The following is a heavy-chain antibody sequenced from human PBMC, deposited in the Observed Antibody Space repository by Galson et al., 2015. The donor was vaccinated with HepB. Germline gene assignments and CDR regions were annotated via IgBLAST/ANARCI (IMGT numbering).Heavy chain of an antibody. J-gene: IGHJ6*02. V-gene: IGHV1-69*02. Sequence: SVKVSCKASGGTFSSYTISWVRQAPGQGLEWMGRIIPILGIANYAQKFQGRVTITADKSTSTAYMELSSLRSKDTAVYYCARLDTEHYYYYYYGMDVWGQGTTVTVSS. CDR3: ARLDTEHYYYYYYGMDV. D-gene: IGHD5-18*01. CDR2: IIPILGIA. CDR1: GGTFSSYT.